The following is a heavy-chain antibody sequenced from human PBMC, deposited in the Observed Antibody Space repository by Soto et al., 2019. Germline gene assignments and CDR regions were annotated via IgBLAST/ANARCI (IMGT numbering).Heavy chain of an antibody. D-gene: IGHD6-13*01. CDR3: AREGYSSSWYTTSRRGLNWFDP. V-gene: IGHV6-1*01. J-gene: IGHJ5*02. CDR2: TYYRSKWYN. CDR1: GDSVSSNSAA. Sequence: QVQLQQSGPGLVKPSQTLSLTCAISGDSVSSNSAAWNWIRQSPSRGLEWLGRTYYRSKWYNDYAVSVKSRITINPDTSKNQFSLQLNSVTPEDTAVYYCAREGYSSSWYTTSRRGLNWFDPWGQGTLVTVSS.